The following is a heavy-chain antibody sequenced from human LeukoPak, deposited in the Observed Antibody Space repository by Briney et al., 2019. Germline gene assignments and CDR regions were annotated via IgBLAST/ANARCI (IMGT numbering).Heavy chain of an antibody. J-gene: IGHJ6*03. Sequence: PGGSLRLSCAASGFTFSSYEMNWVRQAPGKGLERVSYISSSGSTIYYTDSVKGRFTISRDNAKNSLYLQMNSLRAEDTAVYYCARVVGKYYYYYMDVWGKGTTVTVSS. CDR1: GFTFSSYE. CDR2: ISSSGSTI. D-gene: IGHD1-26*01. V-gene: IGHV3-48*03. CDR3: ARVVGKYYYYYMDV.